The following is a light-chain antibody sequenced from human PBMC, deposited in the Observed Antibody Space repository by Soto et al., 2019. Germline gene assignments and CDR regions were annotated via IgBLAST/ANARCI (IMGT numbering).Light chain of an antibody. J-gene: IGKJ1*01. V-gene: IGKV1-5*01. CDR3: QQYDSHSGV. Sequence: DIQLTQSPSTLSASVGDTVTITCRASQSISNWLAWYQQKPGKAPKLLLFDASSLKDGVPSRFTGSASGTELTITSGSMRSDDCATYYCQQYDSHSGVLGQGTKVE. CDR2: DAS. CDR1: QSISNW.